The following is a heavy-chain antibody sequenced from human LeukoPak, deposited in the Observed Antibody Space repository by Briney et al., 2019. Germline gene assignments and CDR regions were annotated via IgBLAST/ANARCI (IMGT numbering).Heavy chain of an antibody. J-gene: IGHJ4*02. CDR3: AKDPEVGATLYFDY. D-gene: IGHD1-26*01. V-gene: IGHV3-48*02. CDR1: GFTFSNYV. Sequence: GGSLRLSCAASGFTFSNYVMSWVRQAPGKGLEWVSYINHNGEMIFYPDFVKGRFTISRDNAKNSLYLQMNSLRDEDTAVYYCAKDPEVGATLYFDYWGQGTLVTVSS. CDR2: INHNGEMI.